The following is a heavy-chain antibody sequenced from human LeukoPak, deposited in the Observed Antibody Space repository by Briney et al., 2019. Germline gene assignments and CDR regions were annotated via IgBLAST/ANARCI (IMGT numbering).Heavy chain of an antibody. J-gene: IGHJ3*02. CDR3: SKGPWDLPHAFDI. CDR2: MSGSGDIT. V-gene: IGHV3-23*01. D-gene: IGHD1-26*01. Sequence: GGSLRLSCAASGFTFSIYAKSWARQAPGRGLECVSTMSGSGDITRYADSVKGRFVVSRDNSKNTLYLQMNSLRAEDTAIYYCSKGPWDLPHAFDIWGLGTMVTVSS. CDR1: GFTFSIYA.